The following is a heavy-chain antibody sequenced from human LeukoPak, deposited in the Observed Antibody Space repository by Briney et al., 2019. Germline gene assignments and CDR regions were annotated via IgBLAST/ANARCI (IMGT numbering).Heavy chain of an antibody. J-gene: IGHJ4*02. D-gene: IGHD3-9*01. Sequence: ASVKVSCKASGGTFSSYAISWVRQAPGQGLEWMGGIIPIFGTASYAQKFQGRVTITADESTSTAYMELSSLRSEDTAVYYCARGGPYYDILTGYYNYFDYWGQGTLVTVSS. CDR1: GGTFSSYA. V-gene: IGHV1-69*13. CDR3: ARGGPYYDILTGYYNYFDY. CDR2: IIPIFGTA.